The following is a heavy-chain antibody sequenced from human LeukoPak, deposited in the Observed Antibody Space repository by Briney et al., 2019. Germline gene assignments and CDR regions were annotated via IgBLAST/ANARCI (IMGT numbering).Heavy chain of an antibody. Sequence: GASVKVSCKASGYTFTSYGISWVRQAPGQGLEWMGWISTYNGNTNYAQKVQGRVTMATDTSTSTAYMELRSLRSDDTAVYYCATAGYSGYVFGLPVYWGQGTLVTVSS. CDR3: ATAGYSGYVFGLPVY. J-gene: IGHJ4*02. CDR2: ISTYNGNT. CDR1: GYTFTSYG. V-gene: IGHV1-18*01. D-gene: IGHD5-12*01.